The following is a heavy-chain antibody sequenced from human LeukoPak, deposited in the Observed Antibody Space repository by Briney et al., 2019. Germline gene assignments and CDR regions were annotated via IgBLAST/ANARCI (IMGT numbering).Heavy chain of an antibody. CDR3: ARTFWSGYYFFDY. CDR2: ISYDEINK. J-gene: IGHJ4*02. D-gene: IGHD3-3*01. CDR1: GSTFSSYA. Sequence: GGSLRLSCAASGSTFSSYALHWVRQAPSKGLEWVALISYDEINKYYADSVKGRFTISRDNSKNTLYLQMNSLRAEDTAVYYCARTFWSGYYFFDYWGQGTLVTVSS. V-gene: IGHV3-30*01.